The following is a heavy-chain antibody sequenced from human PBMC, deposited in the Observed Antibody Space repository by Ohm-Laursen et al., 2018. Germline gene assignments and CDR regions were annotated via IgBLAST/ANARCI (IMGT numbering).Heavy chain of an antibody. D-gene: IGHD5-18*01. CDR3: AKGKIQLWLDFDY. J-gene: IGHJ4*02. CDR2: ISGSGGST. CDR1: GFTFSSYA. Sequence: SLRLSCTASGFTFSSYAMSWVRQAPGKGLEWVSAISGSGGSTYYADSVKGRFTISRDNSKNTLYLQMNSLRAEDTAVYYCAKGKIQLWLDFDYWGQGTLVTVSS. V-gene: IGHV3-23*01.